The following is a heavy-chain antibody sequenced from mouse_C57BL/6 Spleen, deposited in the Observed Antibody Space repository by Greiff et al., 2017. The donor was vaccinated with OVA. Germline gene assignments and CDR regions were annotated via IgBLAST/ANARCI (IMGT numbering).Heavy chain of an antibody. Sequence: QVQLQQPGAELVRPGPSVKLSCKASGYTFTSYWMHWVKQRPGQGLEWIGVIDPSDSYTNYNQKFKGKATLTVDTSSSTAYMQLSSLTSEDSAVYYCARGKNYYGSSSLAMDYWGQGTSVTVSS. V-gene: IGHV1-59*01. D-gene: IGHD1-1*01. CDR2: IDPSDSYT. CDR3: ARGKNYYGSSSLAMDY. CDR1: GYTFTSYW. J-gene: IGHJ4*01.